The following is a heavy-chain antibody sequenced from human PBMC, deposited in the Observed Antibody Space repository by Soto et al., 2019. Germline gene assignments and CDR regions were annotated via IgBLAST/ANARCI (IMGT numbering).Heavy chain of an antibody. V-gene: IGHV4-30-2*06. CDR1: GASISYGGFS. D-gene: IGHD5-12*01. Sequence: SETLSLTCTVSGASISYGGFSWSWIRQSPGKGLEWIGYISHLESTYFHPSFKSRLTMSIDRTRNQFSLKLSSVTAADMAVYYCARGGGYDSFDYWGHGVLFTVSS. J-gene: IGHJ4*01. CDR3: ARGGGYDSFDY. CDR2: ISHLEST.